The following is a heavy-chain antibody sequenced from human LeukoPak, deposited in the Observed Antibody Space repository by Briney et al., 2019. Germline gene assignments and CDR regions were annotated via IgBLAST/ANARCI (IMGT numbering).Heavy chain of an antibody. CDR1: GYSISSGYY. Sequence: SETLSLTCTVSGYSISSGYYWGWIRQPPGKGLEWIGSIYHSGSTYYNPSLKSRVTISVDTSKNQFSLKLSSVTAADTAVYYCATNYGAQLGWFDPWGQGTLVTVSS. D-gene: IGHD4-17*01. CDR2: IYHSGST. J-gene: IGHJ5*02. V-gene: IGHV4-38-2*02. CDR3: ATNYGAQLGWFDP.